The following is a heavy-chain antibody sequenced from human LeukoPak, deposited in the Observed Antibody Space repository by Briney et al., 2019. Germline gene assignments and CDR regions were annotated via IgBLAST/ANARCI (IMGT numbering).Heavy chain of an antibody. CDR3: ATLIVVPAAIYYFDY. Sequence: PGGSLRLSCAASGFTFSSYAMSWVRQAPGKGLEWVSAISGSGGSTYYADSVKGRFTISRDNSKNTLYLQMNSLRAEDTAVYYCATLIVVPAAIYYFDYWGQGTLVTVSS. CDR2: ISGSGGST. V-gene: IGHV3-23*01. J-gene: IGHJ4*02. CDR1: GFTFSSYA. D-gene: IGHD2-2*01.